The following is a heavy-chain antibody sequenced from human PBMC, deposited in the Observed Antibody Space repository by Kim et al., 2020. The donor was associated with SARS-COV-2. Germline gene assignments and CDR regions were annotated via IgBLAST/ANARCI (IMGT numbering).Heavy chain of an antibody. J-gene: IGHJ4*02. D-gene: IGHD3-16*01. CDR2: I. V-gene: IGHV3-21*01. CDR3: ARDLDDYSIIF. Sequence: IYYADSVKGRFTISRDNAKNSLYLQMNSLRAEDTAVYYCARDLDDYSIIFWGQGTLVTVSS.